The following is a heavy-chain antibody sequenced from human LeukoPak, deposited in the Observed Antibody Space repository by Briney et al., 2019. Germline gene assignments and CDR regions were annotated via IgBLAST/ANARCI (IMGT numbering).Heavy chain of an antibody. CDR2: IYHSGST. V-gene: IGHV4-4*02. J-gene: IGHJ4*02. CDR3: ARQVGGALYYFDY. CDR1: GGSISSSNW. Sequence: PSETLSLTCAVSGGSISSSNWWSWVRQPPGKGLEWIGEIYHSGSTNYNPSLKGRVTISVDKSKNQFSLKLSSVTAADTAVYYCARQVGGALYYFDYWGQGTLVTVSS. D-gene: IGHD1-26*01.